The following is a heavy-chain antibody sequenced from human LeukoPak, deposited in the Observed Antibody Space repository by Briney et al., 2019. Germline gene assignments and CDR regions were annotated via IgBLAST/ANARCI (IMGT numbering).Heavy chain of an antibody. D-gene: IGHD3-10*01. V-gene: IGHV1-18*01. CDR2: INAYNGNT. CDR3: ARWPGPRWFGDYYFDY. Sequence: ASVKVTCKASGYTFTSYGISWVRQAPGQGLEWMGWINAYNGNTNDAQKLQGRVTMTTDTSTSTAYMELRSLRTDDTAVYYCARWPGPRWFGDYYFDYWGQGTLVTVSS. CDR1: GYTFTSYG. J-gene: IGHJ4*02.